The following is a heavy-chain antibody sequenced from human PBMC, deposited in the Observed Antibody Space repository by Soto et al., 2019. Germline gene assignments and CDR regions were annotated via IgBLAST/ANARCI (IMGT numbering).Heavy chain of an antibody. CDR1: GFSFSTYG. J-gene: IGHJ5*02. Sequence: EMQLLESGGGLVQPGGSLRLSCVVSGFSFSTYGVAWVRQAPGKGLEWVCGVSGGSGVTHYTDSVKGRFTISGDDSKNTVYLQMHSLRGEDTAVYYCTRWNGYGDLWGQGTLVTVSS. CDR2: VSGGSGVT. D-gene: IGHD1-1*01. V-gene: IGHV3-23*01. CDR3: TRWNGYGDL.